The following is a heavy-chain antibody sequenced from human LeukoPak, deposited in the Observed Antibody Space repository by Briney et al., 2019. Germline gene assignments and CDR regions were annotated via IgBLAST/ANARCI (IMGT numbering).Heavy chain of an antibody. Sequence: PGGSLRLSCAGSGFTFSSYDMNWVRQAPGKGLEWVSYISSGSSSIDYADSVKGRFTVSRDNAKNSLYLQMNSLRVEDTAVYYCARRTEVWKGYGSYYYYMDVWGKGTTVTVSS. D-gene: IGHD5-12*01. CDR3: ARRTEVWKGYGSYYYYMDV. CDR1: GFTFSSYD. V-gene: IGHV3-48*01. J-gene: IGHJ6*03. CDR2: ISSGSSSI.